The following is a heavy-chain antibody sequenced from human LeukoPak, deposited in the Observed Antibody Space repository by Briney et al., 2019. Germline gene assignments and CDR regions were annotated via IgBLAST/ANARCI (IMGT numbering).Heavy chain of an antibody. Sequence: AASVKVSCKASGFTFTSYDINWVRQATGQGLEWMGWMNPNSGNTGYAQKFQGRVTMTRNTSISTAYMELSSLRSEDTAVYYCAGPPSRRAVAGLNYWGQGTLVTVSS. CDR3: AGPPSRRAVAGLNY. D-gene: IGHD6-19*01. J-gene: IGHJ4*02. V-gene: IGHV1-8*01. CDR1: GFTFTSYD. CDR2: MNPNSGNT.